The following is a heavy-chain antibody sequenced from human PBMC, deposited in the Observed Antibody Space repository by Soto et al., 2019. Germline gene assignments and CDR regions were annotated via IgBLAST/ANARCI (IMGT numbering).Heavy chain of an antibody. CDR3: AKEAPVAYFDF. J-gene: IGHJ4*02. Sequence: EMRLLESGGGSIQPGGSLRLSCAASGFTFSSYAMSWVRQAPGKGLDWVATISGDAIRTYYPDSVKGRFTISRDNSKNTVSLQMSSLRAEDTAVYYCAKEAPVAYFDFWGQGTLVTVSS. CDR1: GFTFSSYA. V-gene: IGHV3-23*01. D-gene: IGHD2-15*01. CDR2: ISGDAIRT.